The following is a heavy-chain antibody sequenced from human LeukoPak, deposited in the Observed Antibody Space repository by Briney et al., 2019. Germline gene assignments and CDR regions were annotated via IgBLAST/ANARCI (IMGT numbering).Heavy chain of an antibody. V-gene: IGHV3-11*01. CDR2: ISTSGRII. Sequence: GGSLRLSCAASGFTFSDSYMSWIRQAPGKGLEGVSYISTSGRIIYYADSVKGRFTISRDNAKNSLYLQMNSLRAEDTAVYYCARTYDSSGYSEYWGQGTLVTVSA. J-gene: IGHJ4*02. CDR3: ARTYDSSGYSEY. CDR1: GFTFSDSY. D-gene: IGHD3-22*01.